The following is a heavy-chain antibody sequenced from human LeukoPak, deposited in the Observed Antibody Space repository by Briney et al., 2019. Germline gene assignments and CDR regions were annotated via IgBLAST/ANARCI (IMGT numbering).Heavy chain of an antibody. J-gene: IGHJ6*03. CDR2: IYADDSDT. D-gene: IGHD2-8*01. CDR3: ARHGHCTNGVCYSNYYYYMDV. CDR1: GYSFTSYW. Sequence: GESLKISCKGSGYSFTSYWIGWVHQMPGKGLEWMGIIYADDSDTRCSPSIEGQVSISVDKSISTAYLQWSSLKASDTATYYCARHGHCTNGVCYSNYYYYMDVWGKGTTVTVSS. V-gene: IGHV5-51*07.